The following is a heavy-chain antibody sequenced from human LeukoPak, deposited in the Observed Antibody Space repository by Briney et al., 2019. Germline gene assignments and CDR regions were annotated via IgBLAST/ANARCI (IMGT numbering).Heavy chain of an antibody. V-gene: IGHV4-59*01. D-gene: IGHD1-1*01. Sequence: SETLSLTRTVSGGSISSYYWSWIRQPPGKGLEWIGYIYYSGSTNYNPSLKSRVTISVDTSKNQFSLKLSSVTAADTAVYYCAIGSPAMVQLDYWGQGTLVTVSS. CDR1: GGSISSYY. CDR3: AIGSPAMVQLDY. CDR2: IYYSGST. J-gene: IGHJ4*02.